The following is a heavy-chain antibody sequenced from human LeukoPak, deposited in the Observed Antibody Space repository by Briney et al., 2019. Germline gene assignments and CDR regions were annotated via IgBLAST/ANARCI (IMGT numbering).Heavy chain of an antibody. V-gene: IGHV3-74*01. J-gene: IGHJ4*02. CDR1: GFTLSSFW. CDR2: INSDGTDT. D-gene: IGHD3-16*01. CDR3: ARGAWGYSVHFDN. Sequence: GRSLRLSCAASGFTLSSFWMHWVRQPPGKGLVWVSRINSDGTDTNYADSAKGRFTISRDNTKNTVYLQMNSLGAEDTAVYYCARGAWGYSVHFDNWGQGALVTVSS.